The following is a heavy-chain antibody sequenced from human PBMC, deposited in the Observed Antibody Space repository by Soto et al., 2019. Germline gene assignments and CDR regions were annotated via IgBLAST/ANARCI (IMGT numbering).Heavy chain of an antibody. D-gene: IGHD2-21*02. Sequence: SETLSLTCTVSGGSVSNYYWSWIRQPPGKGLEWFGHMYHSGNTYSNPSLKSRVTISVDTSKNQFSLRLSSVTAADTAVYFCARYVTAGPYFFDSWGQGTLVIVSS. CDR2: MYHSGNT. CDR3: ARYVTAGPYFFDS. J-gene: IGHJ4*02. CDR1: GGSVSNYY. V-gene: IGHV4-59*02.